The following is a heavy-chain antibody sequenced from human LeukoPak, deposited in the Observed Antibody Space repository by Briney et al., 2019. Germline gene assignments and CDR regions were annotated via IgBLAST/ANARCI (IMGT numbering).Heavy chain of an antibody. D-gene: IGHD3-10*01. J-gene: IGHJ4*02. CDR1: GLTVNSNY. CDR2: IYSDTTA. V-gene: IGHV3-53*01. CDR3: AILSYGSGIYDY. Sequence: GGSLRLSCAASGLTVNSNYMSWVRQAPGKGLEWVSIIYSDTTAYYADSVKGRFTISRDNSKNTLYLQMNSLRAEDTAVYYCAILSYGSGIYDYWGQGTLVTVSS.